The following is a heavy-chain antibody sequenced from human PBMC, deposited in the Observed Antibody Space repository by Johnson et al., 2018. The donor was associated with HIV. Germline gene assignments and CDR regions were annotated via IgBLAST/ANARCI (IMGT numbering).Heavy chain of an antibody. CDR3: ASEAKQHVGANRVSSFDI. V-gene: IGHV3-20*01. CDR2: INWNGGRT. D-gene: IGHD1-26*01. J-gene: IGHJ3*02. CDR1: GFRFDDYG. Sequence: VQLVESGGGVVQPGRSLRLSCAVAGFRFDDYGMSWVRQAPGKGLEWISTINWNGGRTGYVDSLKGRFTISRDNAKKSLCLQMNTLRAEDTALYDCASEAKQHVGANRVSSFDIWGQGTKVTVSA.